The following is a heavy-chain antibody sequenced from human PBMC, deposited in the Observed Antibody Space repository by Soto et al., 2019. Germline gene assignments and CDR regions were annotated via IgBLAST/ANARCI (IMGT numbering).Heavy chain of an antibody. CDR3: ARVAARGGPIPYYDGMDV. J-gene: IGHJ6*02. Sequence: GASVKVSCKASGYTFTSYAMHWVRQAPGQRLEWMGWINAGNGNTKYSQKFQGRVTITRDTSASTAYMELSSLRSEDTAVYYCARVAARGGPIPYYDGMDVWGQGTTVTVSS. CDR1: GYTFTSYA. CDR2: INAGNGNT. D-gene: IGHD2-15*01. V-gene: IGHV1-3*01.